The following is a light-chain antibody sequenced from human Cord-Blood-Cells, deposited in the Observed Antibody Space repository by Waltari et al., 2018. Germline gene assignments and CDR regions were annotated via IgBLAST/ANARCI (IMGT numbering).Light chain of an antibody. Sequence: EIVMTQSPATLSVSPGERATLSCRASQSVSSNLAWYQQKPGQAPRLLIYGASTRATGIPARFSXSGSGTEFTLTISSLQSEDFAVYYCQQYNNWPPLTFGGGTKVEIK. CDR2: GAS. CDR3: QQYNNWPPLT. CDR1: QSVSSN. V-gene: IGKV3-15*01. J-gene: IGKJ4*01.